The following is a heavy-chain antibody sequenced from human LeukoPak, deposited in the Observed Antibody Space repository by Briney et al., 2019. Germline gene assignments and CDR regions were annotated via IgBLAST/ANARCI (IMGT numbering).Heavy chain of an antibody. J-gene: IGHJ4*02. Sequence: ASVKVSCKASGYTFTGYYMHWVRQAPGQGLEWMGWINPNSGGTNYAQKFQGRITMTRDTSISTAYMELSRLRSDDTAVYYCARVSSSGWYFFPFDYWGQGTLVTVSS. CDR1: GYTFTGYY. CDR2: INPNSGGT. V-gene: IGHV1-2*02. D-gene: IGHD6-19*01. CDR3: ARVSSSGWYFFPFDY.